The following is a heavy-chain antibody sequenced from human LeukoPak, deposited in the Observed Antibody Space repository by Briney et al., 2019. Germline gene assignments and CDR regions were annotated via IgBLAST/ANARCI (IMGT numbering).Heavy chain of an antibody. CDR3: ARFYQRDWFDP. V-gene: IGHV4-59*01. CDR1: GGSISSYY. CDR2: IYYSGST. Sequence: SETLSLTCTVSGGSISSYYWSWIRQPPGKGLEWIGYIYYSGSTNYNPSLKSRVTISVDTSKNQFSLKLSSVTAADTAVYYCARFYQRDWFDPWGQGTLVTVSS. D-gene: IGHD6-25*01. J-gene: IGHJ5*02.